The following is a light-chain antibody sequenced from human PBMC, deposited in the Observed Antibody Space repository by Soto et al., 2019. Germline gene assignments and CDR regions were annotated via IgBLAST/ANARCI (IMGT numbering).Light chain of an antibody. Sequence: ELVMTQSPATPSVSPGEGGILSCRASVSININLAWYQQKPGQSPRLVIYGAATRATGIPARFSGSGSGTEFTPAISSLQSEDFAVYYFQKYNYWPYSFGQGTKLQVK. CDR3: QKYNYWPYS. J-gene: IGKJ2*03. CDR1: VSININ. V-gene: IGKV3-15*01. CDR2: GAA.